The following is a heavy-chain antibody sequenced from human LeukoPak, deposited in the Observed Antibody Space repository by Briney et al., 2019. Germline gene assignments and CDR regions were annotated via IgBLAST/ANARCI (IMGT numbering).Heavy chain of an antibody. J-gene: IGHJ4*02. V-gene: IGHV3-23*01. CDR3: AKYFDSYGAFDY. Sequence: GGSLRLSCAASEFTFTTFAMSWVRQAPGQGLEWVSAISGSGHATHYADSVKGRFTVSRDNSKNTLYLQMNSLRGDDTAVCYCAKYFDSYGAFDYWGQGTLVTVSS. D-gene: IGHD3-9*01. CDR1: EFTFTTFA. CDR2: ISGSGHAT.